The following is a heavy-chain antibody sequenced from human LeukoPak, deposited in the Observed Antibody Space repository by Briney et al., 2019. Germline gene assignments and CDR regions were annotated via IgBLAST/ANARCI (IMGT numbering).Heavy chain of an antibody. D-gene: IGHD3-10*01. CDR2: INPNSGGT. CDR3: ARAGYYGSGSYYLPFYYYYGMDV. J-gene: IGHJ6*02. Sequence: ASVKVSCKASGYTFTGYYMHWVRQAPGQGLEWMGWINPNSGGTNYAQKFQGRVTMTRDTSISTAYMELSRLRSDDTAVYYCARAGYYGSGSYYLPFYYYYGMDVWGQGTTVTVPS. CDR1: GYTFTGYY. V-gene: IGHV1-2*02.